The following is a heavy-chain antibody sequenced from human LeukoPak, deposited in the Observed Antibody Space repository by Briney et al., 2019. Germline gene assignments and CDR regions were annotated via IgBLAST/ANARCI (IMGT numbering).Heavy chain of an antibody. V-gene: IGHV3-48*04. D-gene: IGHD2/OR15-2a*01. CDR1: GFNFINFD. Sequence: GGSLRLSCAASGFNFINFDMTWVRQAAGKGLEWVAYISSSGSTIYYADSVKGRFTISRDNAKNSLFLQMSSPRAEDTAVYYCARTPFPVVIVPPAQRGAFASWGQGTLVTVSS. CDR2: ISSSGSTI. J-gene: IGHJ5*01. CDR3: ARTPFPVVIVPPAQRGAFAS.